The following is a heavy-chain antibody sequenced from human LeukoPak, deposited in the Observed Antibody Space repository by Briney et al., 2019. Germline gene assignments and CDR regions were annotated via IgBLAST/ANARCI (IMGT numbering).Heavy chain of an antibody. Sequence: SVKVSCKASGGTFSSYAISWVRQAPGQGFEWMGGIIPIFGTANYAQKFQGRVTITADESTSTAYMELSSLRSEDTAVYYCARSVVVVPAALYYYYMDVWGKGTTVTVSS. CDR3: ARSVVVVPAALYYYYMDV. J-gene: IGHJ6*03. CDR2: IIPIFGTA. V-gene: IGHV1-69*01. D-gene: IGHD2-2*01. CDR1: GGTFSSYA.